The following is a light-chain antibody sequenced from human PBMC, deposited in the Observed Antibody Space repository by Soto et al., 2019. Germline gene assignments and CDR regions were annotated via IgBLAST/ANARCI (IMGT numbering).Light chain of an antibody. V-gene: IGKV3-11*01. J-gene: IGKJ5*01. CDR3: QQRSNWPIT. CDR1: RSVSSY. CDR2: GAS. Sequence: EIVLTQSPATLSLSPGESATLSCRATRSVSSYLAWYQQKPGQAPRLLIYGASSRPTDIPARFSGSGSGTDFTLTISSLEPEDFALYYCQQRSNWPITFGQGTRLEI.